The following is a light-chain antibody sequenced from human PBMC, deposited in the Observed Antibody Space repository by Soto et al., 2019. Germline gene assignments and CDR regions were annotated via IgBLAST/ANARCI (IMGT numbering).Light chain of an antibody. CDR3: QQYYSTQYT. CDR1: QSVLYSSNNKNY. J-gene: IGKJ2*01. CDR2: WAS. Sequence: DIVMTQSPDSLAVSLGERATINCKSSQSVLYSSNNKNYLAWYQQKPGQPPNLLIYWASTRESGVPDRFSGSGSGTDFTLTISSLQAQDVAVYYCQQYYSTQYTFGQGTKVEIX. V-gene: IGKV4-1*01.